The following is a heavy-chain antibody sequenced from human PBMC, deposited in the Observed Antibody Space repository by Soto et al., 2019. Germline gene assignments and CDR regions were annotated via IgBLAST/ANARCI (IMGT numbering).Heavy chain of an antibody. V-gene: IGHV4-59*01. D-gene: IGHD6-25*01. CDR3: ARGGVAARKGRWFDP. CDR1: GGSISSYY. CDR2: IHYSGST. Sequence: SETLSLTYTVSGGSISSYYWGWIRQPPGKGLEWIGYIHYSGSTNYNPSLRSRVTISVDTPKNQFSLKVNSMIAADTAIYYCARGGVAARKGRWFDPWGQGTLVTVS. J-gene: IGHJ5*02.